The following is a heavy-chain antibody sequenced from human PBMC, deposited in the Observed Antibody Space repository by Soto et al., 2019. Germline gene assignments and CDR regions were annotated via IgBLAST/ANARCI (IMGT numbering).Heavy chain of an antibody. CDR3: ARDVNTWYFDL. V-gene: IGHV4-59*01. Sequence: TSETLSLTCTVSGGSISSYYWSWIRQPPGKELEWIGYIYYSGSTNYNPSLKSRVTISVDTSKNQFSLKLSSVTAADTAVYYCARDVNTWYFDLWGRGTLVTVSS. CDR2: IYYSGST. CDR1: GGSISSYY. J-gene: IGHJ2*01.